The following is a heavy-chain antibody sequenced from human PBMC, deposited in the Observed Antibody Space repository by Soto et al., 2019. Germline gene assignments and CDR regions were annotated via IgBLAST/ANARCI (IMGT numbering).Heavy chain of an antibody. V-gene: IGHV3-23*01. D-gene: IGHD2-21*02. J-gene: IGHJ3*02. Sequence: RRLSCAASGFTFSSYAMSWVRQAPGKGLEGVSAISGSGGSTYYADSVKGRFTISRDNSKNTLYLQINSLRAEDTAVYYCAKAHIVVVTAIYAFDIWGQGKMVTV. CDR1: GFTFSSYA. CDR2: ISGSGGST. CDR3: AKAHIVVVTAIYAFDI.